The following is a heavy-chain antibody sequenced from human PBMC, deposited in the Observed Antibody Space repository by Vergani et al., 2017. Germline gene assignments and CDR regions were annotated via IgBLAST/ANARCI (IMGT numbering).Heavy chain of an antibody. V-gene: IGHV4-34*01. Sequence: QVQLQQWGAGLLKPSETLSLTCAVYGGSFSGYYWSWIRQPPGKGLEWIGEINHSGSTNYNPSLKSRVTISVDTSKNQFSLKLSSVTAADTAVYYCARGARIFGVVIIKNWFDPWGQGTLVTVSS. D-gene: IGHD3-3*01. CDR1: GGSFSGYY. CDR2: INHSGST. CDR3: ARGARIFGVVIIKNWFDP. J-gene: IGHJ5*02.